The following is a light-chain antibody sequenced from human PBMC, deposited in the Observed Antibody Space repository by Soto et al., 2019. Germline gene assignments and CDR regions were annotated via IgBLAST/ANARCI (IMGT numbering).Light chain of an antibody. Sequence: GEGATRSCKASQSVSSTYLAWYQQKAGQAPRLLIYGASSRATGIPDRFSGSGSGTEFTLTISSLQPEDFATYYCQHFRSFPITFGQGTRLEI. CDR2: GAS. CDR3: QHFRSFPIT. J-gene: IGKJ5*01. V-gene: IGKV3-20*01. CDR1: QSVSSTY.